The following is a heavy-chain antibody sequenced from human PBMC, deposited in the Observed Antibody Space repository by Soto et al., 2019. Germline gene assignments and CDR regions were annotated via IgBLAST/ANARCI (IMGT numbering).Heavy chain of an antibody. CDR2: IWYDGSNK. CDR3: AREGGNDGGLQH. D-gene: IGHD1-1*01. Sequence: PGGSLRLSCAASGFTFSSYGMHWVRQAPGKGLEWVAVIWYDGSNKYYADSVKGRFTISRDNSKNTLYLQMNSLRAEDTAVYYCAREGGNDGGLQHWGQGTLVTVSS. V-gene: IGHV3-33*01. J-gene: IGHJ1*01. CDR1: GFTFSSYG.